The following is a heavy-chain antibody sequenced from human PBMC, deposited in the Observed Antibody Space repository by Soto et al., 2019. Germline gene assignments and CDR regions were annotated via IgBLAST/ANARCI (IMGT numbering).Heavy chain of an antibody. CDR2: ISAYNGNT. V-gene: IGHV1-18*01. D-gene: IGHD2-2*01. CDR1: GYTFTSYG. J-gene: IGHJ6*02. Sequence: ASVKVSCKASGYTFTSYGISWVRQVPGQGLEWMGWISAYNGNTNYAQKLQGRVTMTTDTSTSTAYMELRSLRSDDTAVYYCARDCSSSFCYAAYYYYGIYFRAQRTTVTGS. CDR3: ARDCSSSFCYAAYYYYGIYF.